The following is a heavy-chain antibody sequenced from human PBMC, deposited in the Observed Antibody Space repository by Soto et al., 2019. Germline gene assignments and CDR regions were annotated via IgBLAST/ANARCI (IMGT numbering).Heavy chain of an antibody. CDR1: GFTFSSYG. D-gene: IGHD3-10*01. CDR2: ISYDGSNK. CDR3: AKHGESSGSYYKMPGEFDY. Sequence: WGSLRLSCAASGFTFSSYGMHWVHQAPGKGLEWVAVISYDGSNKYYADSVKGRFTISRDNSKNTLYLQMNSLRAEDTAVYYCAKHGESSGSYYKMPGEFDYWGQGTLGTVSS. V-gene: IGHV3-30*18. J-gene: IGHJ4*02.